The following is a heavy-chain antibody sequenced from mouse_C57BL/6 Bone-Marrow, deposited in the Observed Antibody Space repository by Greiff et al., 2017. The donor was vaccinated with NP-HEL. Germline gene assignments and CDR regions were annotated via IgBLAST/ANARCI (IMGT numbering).Heavy chain of an antibody. Sequence: QVQLQQPGAELVMPGASVKLSCKASGYTFTSYWMHWVKQRPGQGLEWIGEIDPSDSYTNYNQKFKGKSTLTVDNSSSTAYMQLSSLTSEDSAVYYCARYDYGWFAYWGQGTLVTVSA. CDR3: ARYDYGWFAY. V-gene: IGHV1-69*01. CDR1: GYTFTSYW. D-gene: IGHD2-4*01. J-gene: IGHJ3*01. CDR2: IDPSDSYT.